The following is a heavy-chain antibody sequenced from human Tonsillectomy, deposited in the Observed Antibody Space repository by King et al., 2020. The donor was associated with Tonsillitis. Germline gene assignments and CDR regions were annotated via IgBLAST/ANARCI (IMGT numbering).Heavy chain of an antibody. D-gene: IGHD3-22*01. CDR1: GYSISSGYY. Sequence: QLQESGPGLVKPSETLSLTCAVSGYSISSGYYWGWIRQPPGKGLEWIGSHSGTTYYNPSLKSRVTISVAKNQFSLKLSSVTAADTAVHYCATTYYYDSSGFMPFDYWGQGTLVTVSS. CDR2: HSGTT. V-gene: IGHV4-38-2*01. J-gene: IGHJ4*02. CDR3: ATTYYYDSSGFMPFDY.